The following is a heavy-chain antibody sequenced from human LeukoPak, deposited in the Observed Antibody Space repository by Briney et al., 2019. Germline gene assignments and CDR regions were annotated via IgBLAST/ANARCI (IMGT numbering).Heavy chain of an antibody. CDR2: IRSKAYGETA. J-gene: IGHJ4*02. CDR1: GFTFSSYS. D-gene: IGHD1-1*01. Sequence: GGSLRLSCAASGFTFSSYSMNWVRQAPGKGLEWVGFIRSKAYGETADYAASVKGRFTISRDDSKAIAYLQMNSLKTEDTAVYHCTRDRGAYNLYDYWSQGTLVTVSS. V-gene: IGHV3-49*04. CDR3: TRDRGAYNLYDY.